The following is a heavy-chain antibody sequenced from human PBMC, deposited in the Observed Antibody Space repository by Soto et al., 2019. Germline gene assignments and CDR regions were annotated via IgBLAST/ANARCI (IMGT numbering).Heavy chain of an antibody. CDR2: INPGDSEP. V-gene: IGHV5-51*01. Sequence: GGALKISRKGSWYIFSTQLIGWGVPKHRESWGWVGIINPGDSEPRYSPSFKAQVTISAAKSISTAYLQWSSLKASDTAMYYWAREGYQLLSGGLFWFDPWGQGTLVTVSS. D-gene: IGHD2-2*01. CDR3: AREGYQLLSGGLFWFDP. CDR1: WYIFSTQL. J-gene: IGHJ5*02.